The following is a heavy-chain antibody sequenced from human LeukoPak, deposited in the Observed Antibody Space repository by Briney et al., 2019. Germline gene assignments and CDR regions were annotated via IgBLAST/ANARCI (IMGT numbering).Heavy chain of an antibody. CDR1: DRPSDYS. D-gene: IGHD6-19*01. J-gene: IGHJ4*02. CDR3: ARERDRGREVADHFDY. Sequence: PGGALRLSPVDSLDRPSDYSMSCVRDAPGRGPGWGSVINGRGGYTVYADSVRGGFSNHRDNHDNTLYLHMNSLRAEHTAVYYCARERDRGREVADHFDYWGQGALVGVSS. V-gene: IGHV3-21*04. CDR2: INGRGGYT.